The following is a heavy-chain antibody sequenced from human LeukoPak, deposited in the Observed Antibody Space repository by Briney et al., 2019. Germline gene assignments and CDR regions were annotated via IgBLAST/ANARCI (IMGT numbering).Heavy chain of an antibody. V-gene: IGHV3-7*03. D-gene: IGHD5-12*01. CDR1: GFTFTNYW. Sequence: GGSLRLSCAASGFTFTNYWMSWVRQAPGKGLELVANIKQDRSEKYYVDSVKGRFTISRDNSKNTLYMQMNSLRAADTAVYYCAKGLAYTGYDYWFDPWGQGTLVTVSS. CDR2: IKQDRSEK. CDR3: AKGLAYTGYDYWFDP. J-gene: IGHJ5*02.